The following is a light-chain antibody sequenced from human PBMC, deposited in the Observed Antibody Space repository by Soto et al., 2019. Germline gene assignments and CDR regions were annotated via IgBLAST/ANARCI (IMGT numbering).Light chain of an antibody. J-gene: IGLJ2*01. V-gene: IGLV1-44*01. Sequence: QSVLTQPPSASGTPGQRVTISCSGSSSNIGSNTVNWYQQLPGTAPKLLIYSDNQRPSGVPDRFSGSKSGTSASLAISGLQSEAEADYYCATWDDSLSGRGVFGGGAKRTV. CDR1: SSNIGSNT. CDR2: SDN. CDR3: ATWDDSLSGRGV.